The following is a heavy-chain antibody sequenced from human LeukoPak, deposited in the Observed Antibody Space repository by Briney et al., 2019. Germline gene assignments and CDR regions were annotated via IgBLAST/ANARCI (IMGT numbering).Heavy chain of an antibody. CDR1: GFTFDSYE. J-gene: IGHJ4*02. D-gene: IGHD3-3*01. CDR2: ISSSGSTK. CDR3: ARDANWSGEPDF. V-gene: IGHV3-48*03. Sequence: GGSLRLSCAASGFTFDSYEMTWVRQAPGKELEWISYISSSGSTKYYADSVKGRFTISRDNAKHSLYLQLNGLRAEDTAVYYCARDANWSGEPDFWGQGTLVTVSS.